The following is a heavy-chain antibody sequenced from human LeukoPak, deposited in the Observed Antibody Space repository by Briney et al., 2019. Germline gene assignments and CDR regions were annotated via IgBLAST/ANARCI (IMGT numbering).Heavy chain of an antibody. D-gene: IGHD1-14*01. CDR3: ARDGFRTLYYFDY. CDR1: GGSISSGDFS. Sequence: SETLSLTCAVSGGSISSGDFSWSWIRQPPGKGLGWIGYIYHSGTTYYSPSLKSRVTMSVDTSKNQFSLKLRSVSAADTAVYFCARDGFRTLYYFDYWGQGILVTVSS. CDR2: IYHSGTT. V-gene: IGHV4-30-2*01. J-gene: IGHJ4*02.